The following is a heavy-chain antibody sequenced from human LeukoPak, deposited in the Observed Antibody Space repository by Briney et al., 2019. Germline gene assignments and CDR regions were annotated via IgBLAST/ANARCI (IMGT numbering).Heavy chain of an antibody. CDR2: ISNDGNNK. CDR3: ARPDDSESFYRANHY. V-gene: IGHV3-30*04. CDR1: GFSFNSYP. J-gene: IGHJ4*02. Sequence: PGGSLRLSCAASGFSFNSYPMHWVRQAPGKGLEWVAVISNDGNNKYYADSVKGRLTISRDNSNNTLSLQMNGLRVEDTAVYYCARPDDSESFYRANHYWGRGTLVTVS. D-gene: IGHD3-10*01.